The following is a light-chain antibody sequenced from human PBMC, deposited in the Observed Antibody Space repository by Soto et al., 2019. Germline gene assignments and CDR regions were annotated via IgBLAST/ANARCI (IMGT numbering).Light chain of an antibody. Sequence: QSVLTQPASVSGSPGQSITISCTGTCSDVGSYNLVSWYQQHPGKAPKLMIYEGSKRPSGVSNRFSGSKSGNTASLTISGLQAEDEADYYCCSYAGSSTFGVFGGGTKVTVL. V-gene: IGLV2-23*03. J-gene: IGLJ2*01. CDR3: CSYAGSSTFGV. CDR1: CSDVGSYNL. CDR2: EGS.